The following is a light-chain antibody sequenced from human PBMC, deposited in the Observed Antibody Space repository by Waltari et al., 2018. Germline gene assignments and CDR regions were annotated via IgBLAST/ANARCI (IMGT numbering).Light chain of an antibody. V-gene: IGLV1-44*01. CDR3: AAWDDTLNGVL. Sequence: QSVLTQSPSKSGTPGQTVTIFCSGSGSNIGARTWNCYQQLPGTAPKLLIFSNNQRPSVVPDRFSGSKSGSSASLAISRLQSEEDADYYCAAWDDTLNGVLFGGGTKLTVL. CDR2: SNN. CDR1: GSNIGART. J-gene: IGLJ2*01.